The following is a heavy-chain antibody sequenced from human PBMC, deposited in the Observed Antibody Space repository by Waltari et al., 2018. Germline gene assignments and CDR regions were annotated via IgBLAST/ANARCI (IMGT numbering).Heavy chain of an antibody. V-gene: IGHV4-39*01. Sequence: QLQLQASGPGLVKPSETLSLTCTVSGGSISSRSYYWGWIRQSPGKGLEWIGSIYYSGSTYYNPTLKSRVTISGDTSKNQFSLKLSSVTAADTAVYYCARHWKKSGYRFDPWGQGTLVTVSS. CDR1: GGSISSRSYY. D-gene: IGHD5-12*01. CDR2: IYYSGST. CDR3: ARHWKKSGYRFDP. J-gene: IGHJ5*02.